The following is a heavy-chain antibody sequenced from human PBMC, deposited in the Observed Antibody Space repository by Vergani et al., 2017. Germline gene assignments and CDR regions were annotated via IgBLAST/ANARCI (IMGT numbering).Heavy chain of an antibody. Sequence: QVQLVQSGAEVKKPGSSVKVSCKASGGTFSSYAISWVRQAPGQGLEWMGRIIPIFGTANYAQKFQGRVTITADESTNTAYMELSSLRSEDTAVYYCARDPDGDYYGSGSGDYWGQGTLVTVSS. CDR3: ARDPDGDYYGSGSGDY. CDR1: GGTFSSYA. CDR2: IIPIFGTA. D-gene: IGHD3-10*01. J-gene: IGHJ4*02. V-gene: IGHV1-69*13.